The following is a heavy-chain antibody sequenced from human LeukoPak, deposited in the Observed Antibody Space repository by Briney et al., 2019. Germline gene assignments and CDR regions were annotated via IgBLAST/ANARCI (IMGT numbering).Heavy chain of an antibody. CDR3: AKEEGHGGYCSSTSCRGIDY. V-gene: IGHV3-23*01. D-gene: IGHD2-2*01. CDR1: GFTFSSYA. Sequence: PGGSLRLSCAASGFTFSSYAMSWVRQAPGKGLEWVSDISGSGGSTYYADSVKGRFTISRDNSKNTLYLQMNSLRAEDTAVYYCAKEEGHGGYCSSTSCRGIDYWGQGTLVTVSS. CDR2: ISGSGGST. J-gene: IGHJ4*02.